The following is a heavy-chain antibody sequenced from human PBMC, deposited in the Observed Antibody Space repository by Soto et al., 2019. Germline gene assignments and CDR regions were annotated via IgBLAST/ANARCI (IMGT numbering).Heavy chain of an antibody. CDR3: ARDQEGSGSHWLGYNYYAMDV. D-gene: IGHD3-10*01. CDR2: ISSVGTTT. V-gene: IGHV3-11*01. CDR1: GFTITDYY. Sequence: PGGSLRLSCGASGFTITDYYISWIRQAPGKGLEWVSHISSVGTTTYYADSVKGRFSISMDNAKNSLYLQMNSLRAEDTAVYYCARDQEGSGSHWLGYNYYAMDVWGQGTTVTVS. J-gene: IGHJ6*02.